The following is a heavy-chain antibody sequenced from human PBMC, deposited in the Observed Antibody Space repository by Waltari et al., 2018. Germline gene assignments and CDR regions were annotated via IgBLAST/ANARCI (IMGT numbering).Heavy chain of an antibody. CDR2: IKKDGSEE. J-gene: IGHJ3*02. CDR1: GFTLSSYW. CDR3: ARDQWFAFDI. V-gene: IGHV3-7*01. D-gene: IGHD3-22*01. Sequence: EVQLVESGGGLVQPGGSLRLSCAASGFTLSSYWMSVVRQAPGKGLEWVANIKKDGSEEYYVDSVRGRFTISRDNAKNSLYLQMNSLRPEDTAVYYCARDQWFAFDIWGQGTMVTVSS.